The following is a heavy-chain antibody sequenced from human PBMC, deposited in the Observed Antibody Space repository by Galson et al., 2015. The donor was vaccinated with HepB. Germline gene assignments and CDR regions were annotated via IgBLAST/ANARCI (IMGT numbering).Heavy chain of an antibody. Sequence: SVKVSCKASGYTFTGYYMHWVRQAPGQGLEWMGWINPNSGGTNYAQKFQGRVTMTRDTSISTAYMELSRLRSDDTAVYYCARGRITGTTWCDYWGQGTLVTVSS. CDR1: GYTFTGYY. CDR2: INPNSGGT. CDR3: ARGRITGTTWCDY. J-gene: IGHJ4*02. D-gene: IGHD1-7*01. V-gene: IGHV1-2*02.